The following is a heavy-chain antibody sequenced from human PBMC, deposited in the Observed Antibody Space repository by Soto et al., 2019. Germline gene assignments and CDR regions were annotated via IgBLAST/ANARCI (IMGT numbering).Heavy chain of an antibody. CDR3: ARGALGGAFDY. Sequence: XETLSLTCTVSGWSITTSYWSWIRQPPGQGLEWIGYTYHTGDTNYNPSLKSRVTISVDTSKNQFSLRLSTLTAADTAVYYCARGALGGAFDYWGQGALVTVSS. J-gene: IGHJ4*02. CDR2: TYHTGDT. V-gene: IGHV4-59*01. CDR1: GWSITTSY. D-gene: IGHD3-16*01.